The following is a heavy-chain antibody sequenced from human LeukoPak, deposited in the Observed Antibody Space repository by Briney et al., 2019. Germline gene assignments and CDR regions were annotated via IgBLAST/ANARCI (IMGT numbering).Heavy chain of an antibody. V-gene: IGHV3-7*01. D-gene: IGHD2-2*01. Sequence: GGPLRLFCAASGFTFSIYWMSWAPQAPGKAREGVANIKQEGSGKYYVDSVKGRFTISRDNAKNSLYLQMNSLRAEDRAVYYCASAGRYCSSTSCLDAFDIWGQGTMVTVSS. J-gene: IGHJ3*02. CDR1: GFTFSIYW. CDR2: IKQEGSGK. CDR3: ASAGRYCSSTSCLDAFDI.